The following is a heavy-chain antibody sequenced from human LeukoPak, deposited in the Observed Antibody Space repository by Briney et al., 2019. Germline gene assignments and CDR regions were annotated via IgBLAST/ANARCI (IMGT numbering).Heavy chain of an antibody. CDR3: ARGATDVGY. CDR2: ISSGGSYI. J-gene: IGHJ4*02. D-gene: IGHD1-26*01. Sequence: SGGSLRLSCAASGFTVSSNYMSWVRQAPGKGLEWVSSISSGGSYIYYADSVKGRFTISRDNAKNSLYLQMNSLRVEDTAVYYCARGATDVGYWGQGTLVTVSS. V-gene: IGHV3-21*01. CDR1: GFTVSSNY.